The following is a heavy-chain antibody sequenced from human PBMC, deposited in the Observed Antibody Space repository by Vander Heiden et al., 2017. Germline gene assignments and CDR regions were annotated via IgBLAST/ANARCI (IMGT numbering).Heavy chain of an antibody. Sequence: QLQLQQWGAGLLKPSETLSLTCAVYGWSFSVSYSSWLRQPSAKGLEWIGEINHSGSTNYNRSLKSRVAISVDTSKNQFSLKLSSVTAADTAVYYCARGCTVVVPAATPLGWFDPWGQGTMVTVSS. V-gene: IGHV4-34*01. CDR1: GWSFSVSY. CDR2: INHSGST. D-gene: IGHD2-2*01. J-gene: IGHJ5*02. CDR3: ARGCTVVVPAATPLGWFDP.